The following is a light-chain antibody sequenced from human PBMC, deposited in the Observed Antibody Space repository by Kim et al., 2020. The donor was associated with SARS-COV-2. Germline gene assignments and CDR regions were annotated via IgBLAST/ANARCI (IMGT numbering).Light chain of an antibody. V-gene: IGLV2-18*02. CDR3: SSYTSSSIYV. CDR1: SSDVGSYNR. Sequence: QSALTQPHSVSGSPGQSVTISCTGTSSDVGSYNRVSWYQQPPGTAPKLMIYEVSNRPSGVPDRFSGSKSGNTASLTISGLQAEDEADYYCSSYTSSSIYVFGTGTKVTVL. CDR2: EVS. J-gene: IGLJ1*01.